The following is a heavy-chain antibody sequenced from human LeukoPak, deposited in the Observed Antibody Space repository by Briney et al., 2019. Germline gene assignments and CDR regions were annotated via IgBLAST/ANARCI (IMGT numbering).Heavy chain of an antibody. J-gene: IGHJ5*02. CDR2: INPNSGGT. CDR3: ARDRFAAAGNWFDP. CDR1: GYTFTVYY. V-gene: IGHV1-2*02. D-gene: IGHD6-13*01. Sequence: ASVKVSFKASGYTFTVYYMHWVRQAPGQGLEWMGWINPNSGGTNYAQKFQGRVTMTRDTSISTAYMELSRLRSDDTAVYYCARDRFAAAGNWFDPWGQGTLVTVSS.